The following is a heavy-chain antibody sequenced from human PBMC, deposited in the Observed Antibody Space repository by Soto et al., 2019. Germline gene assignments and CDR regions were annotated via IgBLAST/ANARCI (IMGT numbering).Heavy chain of an antibody. CDR3: AGLLEMATITAYYGMDV. D-gene: IGHD5-12*01. CDR2: IIPIFGTA. J-gene: IGHJ6*02. Sequence: QVQLVQSGAEVKKPGSAMKVSCKTSRVTFSSYAISWVRQAPGQGLEWMGGIIPIFGTANYAQKFQGRVTITADESTSTAYMELSSLRSEDTAVSYCAGLLEMATITAYYGMDVWGQGTTVTVSS. CDR1: RVTFSSYA. V-gene: IGHV1-69*13.